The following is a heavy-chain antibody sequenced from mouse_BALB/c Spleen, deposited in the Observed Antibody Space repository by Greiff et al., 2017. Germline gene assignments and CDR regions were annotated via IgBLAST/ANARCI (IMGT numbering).Heavy chain of an antibody. Sequence: DVKLVESGGGLVKPGGSLKLSCAASGFTFSSYAMSWVRQTPEKRLEWVASISSGGSTYYPDSVKGRFTISRDNARNILYLQMSSLRSEDTAMYYCARGRGIYLDYWGQGTTLTVSS. V-gene: IGHV5-6-5*01. CDR1: GFTFSSYA. J-gene: IGHJ2*01. CDR2: ISSGGST. CDR3: ARGRGIYLDY.